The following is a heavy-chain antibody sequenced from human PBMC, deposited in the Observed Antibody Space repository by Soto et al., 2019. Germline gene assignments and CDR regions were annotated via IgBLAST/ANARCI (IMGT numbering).Heavy chain of an antibody. J-gene: IGHJ3*02. CDR1: GFTFSSYG. V-gene: IGHV3-33*01. CDR3: AREVDTAMASNAFDI. CDR2: IWYDGSNK. D-gene: IGHD5-18*01. Sequence: GGSLRLSCAASGFTFSSYGMHWVRQAPGKGLEWVGVIWYDGSNKNYADSEKGRITISGDNYKDMLYLQMNSLSVDATAVYYCAREVDTAMASNAFDIWGQGTTVTVSS.